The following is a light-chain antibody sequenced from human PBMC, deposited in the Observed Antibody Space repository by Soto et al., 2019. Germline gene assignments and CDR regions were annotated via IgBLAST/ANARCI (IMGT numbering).Light chain of an antibody. CDR2: EVS. CDR3: SSYTSSSTLDWV. J-gene: IGLJ3*02. Sequence: QSALTQPASVSGSPGQSITISCTGTSSDVGGYNYVSWYQQHPGKAPKLMIYEVSNRPSGVSNRFSGSKSGNTASLTISGLQAGGEADYYCSSYTSSSTLDWVFGGGTKVTVL. V-gene: IGLV2-14*01. CDR1: SSDVGGYNY.